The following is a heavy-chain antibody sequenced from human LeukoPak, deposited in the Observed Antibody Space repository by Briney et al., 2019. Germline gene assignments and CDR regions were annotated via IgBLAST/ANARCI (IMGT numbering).Heavy chain of an antibody. CDR2: MNPNNGYT. CDR3: VRRGTTIFGVVTDTQDY. CDR1: GYTFTSYY. Sequence: GASVKVSCEASGYTFTSYYMHWVRQATGQGLEWMAWMNPNNGYTGYAQKFQGRVTITRNTSISTAYMELSSLRFEDTAVYYCVRRGTTIFGVVTDTQDYWGQGTLVTVSS. V-gene: IGHV1-8*03. D-gene: IGHD3-3*01. J-gene: IGHJ4*02.